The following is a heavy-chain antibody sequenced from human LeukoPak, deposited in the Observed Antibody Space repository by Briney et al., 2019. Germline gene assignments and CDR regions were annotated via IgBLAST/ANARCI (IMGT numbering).Heavy chain of an antibody. Sequence: PGGSLRLSCAASGFTVSSNYMSWVRQAPGKGLVWVSVIYSGGSTYYADSVKGRFTISRDTSKNTLYLQMNRLRAEDTAVYYCARMGSTVGPLWGQGTLVTVSS. V-gene: IGHV3-53*01. CDR1: GFTVSSNY. CDR3: ARMGSTVGPL. CDR2: IYSGGST. D-gene: IGHD4-23*01. J-gene: IGHJ4*02.